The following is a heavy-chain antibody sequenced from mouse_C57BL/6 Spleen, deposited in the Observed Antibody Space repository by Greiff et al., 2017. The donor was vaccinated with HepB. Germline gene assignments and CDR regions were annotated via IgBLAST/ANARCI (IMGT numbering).Heavy chain of an antibody. J-gene: IGHJ2*01. V-gene: IGHV1-80*01. Sequence: VQLVESGAELVKPGASVKISCKASGYAFSSYWMNWVKQRPGKGLEWIGQIYPGDGDTNYNGKFKGKATLTADKSSSTAYMQLSSLTSEDSAVYFCARGENGYYFDYWGQGTTLTVSS. CDR1: GYAFSSYW. D-gene: IGHD2-2*01. CDR3: ARGENGYYFDY. CDR2: IYPGDGDT.